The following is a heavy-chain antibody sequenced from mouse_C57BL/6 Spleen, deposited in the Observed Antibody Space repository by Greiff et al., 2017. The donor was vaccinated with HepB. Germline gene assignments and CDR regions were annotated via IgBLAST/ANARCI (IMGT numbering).Heavy chain of an antibody. J-gene: IGHJ4*01. D-gene: IGHD1-1*01. V-gene: IGHV14-4*01. Sequence: EVQLVESGAELVRPGASVKLSCTASGFNIKDDYMHWVKQRPEQGLEWIGWIDPENGDTEYASKFQGKATITADTSSNTAYLQLSSLTSEDTAVYYCTTFFTTVVATNYYYAMDYWGQGTSVTVSS. CDR1: GFNIKDDY. CDR2: IDPENGDT. CDR3: TTFFTTVVATNYYYAMDY.